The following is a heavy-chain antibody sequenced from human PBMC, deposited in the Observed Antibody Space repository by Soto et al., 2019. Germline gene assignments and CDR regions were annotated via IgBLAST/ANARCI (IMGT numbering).Heavy chain of an antibody. Sequence: SETLSLTCTVSGGSISSGDYYWSWIRQPPGKGLEWIGYIYYSGSTYYNPSLKSRVTISVDTSKNQFSLKLSSVTAEDTAVYYCAALEYSYDAFDIWGQGTMVTVSS. CDR3: AALEYSYDAFDI. D-gene: IGHD5-18*01. CDR2: IYYSGST. CDR1: GGSISSGDYY. J-gene: IGHJ3*02. V-gene: IGHV4-30-4*01.